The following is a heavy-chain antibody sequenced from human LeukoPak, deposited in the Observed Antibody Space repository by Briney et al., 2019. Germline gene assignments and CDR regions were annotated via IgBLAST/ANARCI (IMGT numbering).Heavy chain of an antibody. CDR3: AADHQFSGWESAYGMDV. V-gene: IGHV1-58*02. Sequence: SVTVSCKSSAFSFTTSAMQWVRQARGQRLEWIGWIVVGSGHTRYAQKFQERITITRDMSTSTAYMQLSSLRSEDTAVYYCAADHQFSGWESAYGMDVWGQGTTVTVSS. CDR2: IVVGSGHT. J-gene: IGHJ6*02. D-gene: IGHD6-19*01. CDR1: AFSFTTSA.